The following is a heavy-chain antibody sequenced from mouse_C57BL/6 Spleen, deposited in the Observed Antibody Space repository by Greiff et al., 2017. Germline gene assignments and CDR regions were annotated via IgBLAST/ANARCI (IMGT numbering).Heavy chain of an antibody. V-gene: IGHV1-82*01. D-gene: IGHD1-1*01. J-gene: IGHJ3*01. CDR2: IYPGDGDT. CDR3: ARSRSGSGFAY. CDR1: GYAFSSSW. Sequence: VQRVESGPELVKPGASVKISCKASGYAFSSSWMNWVKQRPGQGLEWIGRIYPGDGDTNYNGKFKGKATLTADKSSSTAYMQLSSLTSEDSAVYFCARSRSGSGFAYWGQGTLVTVSA.